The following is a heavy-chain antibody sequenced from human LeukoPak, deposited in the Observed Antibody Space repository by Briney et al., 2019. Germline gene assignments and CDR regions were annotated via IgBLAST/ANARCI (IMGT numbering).Heavy chain of an antibody. CDR1: GFTFSSYW. Sequence: GGSLRLSCAASGFTFSSYWMNWVRQAPGKGLVWVLRIASDGSSTTYADSVKGRFSISRDNAKNTLYLQMNSLRVEDTAVYYCARGRPHGNDYWGQGTLVTVSS. V-gene: IGHV3-74*01. CDR2: IASDGSST. CDR3: ARGRPHGNDY. J-gene: IGHJ4*02. D-gene: IGHD2-15*01.